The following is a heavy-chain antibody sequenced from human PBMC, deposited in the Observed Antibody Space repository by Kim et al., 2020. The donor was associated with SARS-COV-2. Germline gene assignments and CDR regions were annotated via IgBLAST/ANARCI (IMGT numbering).Heavy chain of an antibody. Sequence: ASVKVSCKVSGYTLTELSMHWVRQAPGKGLEWMGGFDPEDGETIYAQKFQGRVTMTEVTSTDTAYMELSSLRSEDTAVYYYATSTTVTTSGWFDPWGQGT. J-gene: IGHJ5*02. CDR2: FDPEDGET. D-gene: IGHD4-17*01. CDR3: ATSTTVTTSGWFDP. CDR1: GYTLTELS. V-gene: IGHV1-24*01.